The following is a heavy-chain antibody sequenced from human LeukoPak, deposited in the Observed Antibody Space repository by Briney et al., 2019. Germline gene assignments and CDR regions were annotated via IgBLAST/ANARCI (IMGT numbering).Heavy chain of an antibody. V-gene: IGHV3-9*03. J-gene: IGHJ4*02. CDR3: VKDRGKYSTSSGLDY. CDR2: ITWNSGNI. D-gene: IGHD6-6*01. Sequence: GGSLRLSCAAPGFTFDEYAMHWVRQAPGKGLEWVSGITWNSGNIGYADSVKGRFTISRDNAKKSLYLQMNSLRDEDMALHYCVKDRGKYSTSSGLDYWGQGILVTVSS. CDR1: GFTFDEYA.